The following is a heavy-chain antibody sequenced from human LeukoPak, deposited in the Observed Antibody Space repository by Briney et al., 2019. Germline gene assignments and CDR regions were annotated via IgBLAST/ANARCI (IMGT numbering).Heavy chain of an antibody. Sequence: SETLSLTCTVSGGSISSYYWSWIRQPPGKGPEWIGYIYYSGSTNYNPSLKSRVTISVDTSKNQFSLKLSSVTAADTAVYYCARERVAGTVDYWGQGTLVTVSS. V-gene: IGHV4-59*01. CDR1: GGSISSYY. J-gene: IGHJ4*02. D-gene: IGHD6-19*01. CDR3: ARERVAGTVDY. CDR2: IYYSGST.